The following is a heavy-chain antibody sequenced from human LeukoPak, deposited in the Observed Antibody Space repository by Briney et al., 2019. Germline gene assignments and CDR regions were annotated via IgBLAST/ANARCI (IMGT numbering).Heavy chain of an antibody. CDR3: ARVGGYYPRNIDY. J-gene: IGHJ4*02. CDR1: GGSISSGGYY. Sequence: SQTLSLTCTVSGGSISSGGYYWSWIRQHPGKGLEWIGYIYYSGSTYYNPSLKSRVTISVDTSKNQFPLKLSSVTAADTAVYYCARVGGYYPRNIDYWGQGTLVTVSS. V-gene: IGHV4-31*03. CDR2: IYYSGST. D-gene: IGHD3-22*01.